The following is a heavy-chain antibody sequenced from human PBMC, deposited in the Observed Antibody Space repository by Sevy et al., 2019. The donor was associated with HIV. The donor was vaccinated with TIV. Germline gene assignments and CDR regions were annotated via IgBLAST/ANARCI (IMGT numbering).Heavy chain of an antibody. Sequence: GGSLRLSCAAAGFTFSSYSMNWVRQAPGKGLQWVSYISSNGFTIYYADSVKGRFTISRDNAKNSLYLQMSSLRDEDTAVYYCASWGREYSTSRGDYWAQGTLVTVSS. CDR3: ASWGREYSTSRGDY. V-gene: IGHV3-48*02. CDR2: ISSNGFTI. J-gene: IGHJ4*02. D-gene: IGHD6-6*01. CDR1: GFTFSSYS.